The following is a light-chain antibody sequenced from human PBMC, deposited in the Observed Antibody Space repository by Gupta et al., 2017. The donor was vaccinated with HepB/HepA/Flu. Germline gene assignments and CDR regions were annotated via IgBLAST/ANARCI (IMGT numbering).Light chain of an antibody. Sequence: DVVLTQSPLFLPVTLGQPASISCRASQSLVYRDNKTYSNWFKQRPRQAPRRLTYKVSNRDPGVTDRLSGSGSGNDFTLRISRGEAEDVGFYYCRQGTQWPPLSFGPGTRVEIK. V-gene: IGKV2-30*01. CDR3: RQGTQWPPLS. J-gene: IGKJ2*01. CDR1: QSLVYRDNKTY. CDR2: KVS.